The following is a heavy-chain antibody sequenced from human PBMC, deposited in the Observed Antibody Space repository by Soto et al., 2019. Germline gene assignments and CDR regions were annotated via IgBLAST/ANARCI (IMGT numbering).Heavy chain of an antibody. D-gene: IGHD4-17*01. V-gene: IGHV3-72*01. CDR1: GFTLSDHY. Sequence: WGSLRLSCAASGFTLSDHYMDWVRQAPGKGLEWVGRTRNKANGYTTEYAASVKGRFTISRDDSKNSLYLQMNSLITEDTAVYYCARADYGDYTEYYGMDVWGQGTTVTVSS. CDR2: TRNKANGYTT. J-gene: IGHJ6*02. CDR3: ARADYGDYTEYYGMDV.